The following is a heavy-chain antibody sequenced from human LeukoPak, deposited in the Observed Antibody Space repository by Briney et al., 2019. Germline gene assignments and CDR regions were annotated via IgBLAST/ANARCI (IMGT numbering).Heavy chain of an antibody. V-gene: IGHV3-21*01. J-gene: IGHJ4*02. CDR1: GFTFSSYS. CDR2: ISSSSSYI. CDR3: ARDGDDYGDSHSDY. D-gene: IGHD4-17*01. Sequence: GGSLRLSCAASGFTFSSYSMNWVRQAPGKGLEWVSSISSSSSYIYYADSVKGRFTISRDNAKNSLYLQMNSLRAEDTAVYYCARDGDDYGDSHSDYWGQGTLVTVSS.